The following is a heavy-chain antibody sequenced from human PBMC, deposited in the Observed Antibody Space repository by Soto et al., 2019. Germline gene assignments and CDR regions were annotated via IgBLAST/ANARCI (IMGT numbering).Heavy chain of an antibody. CDR1: GGSISSGGYY. Sequence: QVQLQESGPGLVKPSQTLSLTCTVSGGSISSGGYYWSWIRQHPGKGLEWIGYIYYSGSTYYNPSLKSRVTISVDTSKNQFSLKLSSVTAADTAVYYCARDSCSGGSCYRRFDSWGQGTLVTVSS. V-gene: IGHV4-31*03. CDR3: ARDSCSGGSCYRRFDS. J-gene: IGHJ4*02. D-gene: IGHD2-15*01. CDR2: IYYSGST.